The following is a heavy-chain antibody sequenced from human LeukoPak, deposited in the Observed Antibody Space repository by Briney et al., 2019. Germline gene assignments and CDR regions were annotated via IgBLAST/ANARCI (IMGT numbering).Heavy chain of an antibody. CDR2: ISSSSSTI. CDR3: ARDARTYYYGSGSLRAFDI. V-gene: IGHV3-48*02. CDR1: GFTFSSYS. J-gene: IGHJ3*02. D-gene: IGHD3-10*01. Sequence: GGSLRLSCAASGFTFSSYSMNWVRQAPGKGLEWVSYISSSSSTIYYADSVKGRFTISRDNAKSSLYLQMNSLRDEDTAVYYCARDARTYYYGSGSLRAFDIWGQGTMVTVSS.